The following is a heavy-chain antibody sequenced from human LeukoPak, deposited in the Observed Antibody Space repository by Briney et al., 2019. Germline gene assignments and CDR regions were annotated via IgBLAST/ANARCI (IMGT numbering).Heavy chain of an antibody. CDR1: GLTFSSYA. J-gene: IGHJ4*02. CDR2: ISYDGSNK. Sequence: GGSLRLSCAASGLTFSSYAMHWVRQAPGKGLEWVAVISYDGSNKYYADSVKGRFTISRDNSKNTLYLQMNSLRAEDTAVYYCARANLLYYFDYWGQGTLVTVSS. CDR3: ARANLLYYFDY. V-gene: IGHV3-30*04. D-gene: IGHD2-21*01.